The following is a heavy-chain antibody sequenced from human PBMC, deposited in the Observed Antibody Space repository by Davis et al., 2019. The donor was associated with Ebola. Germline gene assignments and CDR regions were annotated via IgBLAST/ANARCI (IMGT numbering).Heavy chain of an antibody. CDR2: INPDSGAT. D-gene: IGHD1-26*01. J-gene: IGHJ5*02. Sequence: ASVKVSCKASGYTFTGYYMHWVRQAPGQGLEWMGRINPDSGATKSAQKFQGRVTMTRDTSHSTAYMELRSLSSDDTAVYYCARGGGSDVNNWFDPWGQGTLVTVPA. CDR3: ARGGGSDVNNWFDP. CDR1: GYTFTGYY. V-gene: IGHV1-2*06.